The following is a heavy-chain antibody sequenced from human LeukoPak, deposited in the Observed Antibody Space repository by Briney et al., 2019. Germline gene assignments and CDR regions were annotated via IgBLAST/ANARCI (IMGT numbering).Heavy chain of an antibody. V-gene: IGHV3-11*04. D-gene: IGHD3-10*01. CDR1: GFTFSDYY. CDR2: ISSSGSTI. CDR3: ARDARDSLGYYYGSGSNY. J-gene: IGHJ4*02. Sequence: GGSLRLSCAASGFTFSDYYMSWIRQAPGKGLEWVSYISSSGSTIYYADTVKGRFTISRDNAKNSLYLQMNSLRAEDTAVYYCARDARDSLGYYYGSGSNYWGQGTLVTVSS.